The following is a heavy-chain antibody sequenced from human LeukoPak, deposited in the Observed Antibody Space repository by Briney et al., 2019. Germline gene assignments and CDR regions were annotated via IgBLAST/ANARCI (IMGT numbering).Heavy chain of an antibody. D-gene: IGHD2-15*01. CDR1: GFTFSSRG. CDR3: AKDVCSGGSCYPDAFDI. Sequence: GGSLRLSCAASGFTFSSRGMHWVRQAPGKGLEWMAFIRYDGSEKDYADPVKGRFTISRDNSKNTMYLQMNSLRAEDTAVYYCAKDVCSGGSCYPDAFDIWGQGTMVTVSS. J-gene: IGHJ3*02. CDR2: IRYDGSEK. V-gene: IGHV3-30*02.